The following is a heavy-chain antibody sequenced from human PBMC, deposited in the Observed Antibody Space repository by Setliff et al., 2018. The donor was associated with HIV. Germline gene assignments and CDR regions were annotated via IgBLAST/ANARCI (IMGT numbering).Heavy chain of an antibody. V-gene: IGHV4-4*07. CDR1: GGSFSTYY. Sequence: SETLSLTCTVSGGSFSTYYWSWIRQPAGKGLEWIGRISSTGTTDYNPSLRSRVTISIDTSKNQFSLNLRSVTAADTAVYYCARDPPGYGDSKDYWGQGKLVTVSS. J-gene: IGHJ4*02. CDR2: ISSTGTT. CDR3: ARDPPGYGDSKDY. D-gene: IGHD4-17*01.